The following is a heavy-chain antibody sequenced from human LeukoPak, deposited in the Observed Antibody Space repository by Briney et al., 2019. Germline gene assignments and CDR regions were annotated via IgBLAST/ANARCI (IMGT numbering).Heavy chain of an antibody. V-gene: IGHV1-24*01. CDR3: ATVRRGTYDFWSGYYPHLGMDV. CDR2: FDPEDGET. CDR1: GCTLTELS. Sequence: GASVKVSCKVSGCTLTELSMHWVRQAPGKGLEWMGGFDPEDGETIYAQKFQGRVTMTEDTSTDTAYMELSSLRSEDTAVYYCATVRRGTYDFWSGYYPHLGMDVWGQGTTVTVSS. D-gene: IGHD3-3*01. J-gene: IGHJ6*02.